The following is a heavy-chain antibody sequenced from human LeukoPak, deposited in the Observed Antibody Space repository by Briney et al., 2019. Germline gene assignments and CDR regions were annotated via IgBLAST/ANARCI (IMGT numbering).Heavy chain of an antibody. V-gene: IGHV3-23*01. CDR3: ANYGSSWYGNTDY. CDR1: GFIFSTYA. Sequence: QSGGSLRLSCAASGFIFSTYAMSWVRQAPGKGLEWVSVISVSGVSTYYADSVKGRFTISRDNSKNTLYLQMNSLRAEDTAVYYCANYGSSWYGNTDYWGQGTLVTVSS. D-gene: IGHD6-13*01. J-gene: IGHJ4*02. CDR2: ISVSGVST.